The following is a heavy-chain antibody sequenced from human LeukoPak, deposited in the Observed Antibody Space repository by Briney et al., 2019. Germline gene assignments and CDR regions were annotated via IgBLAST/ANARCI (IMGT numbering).Heavy chain of an antibody. J-gene: IGHJ4*02. Sequence: SETLFLTCSVSGGSIAGSSDYWGWIRQPPGKGLEWIGSVYYTGITDYNPSLKSRATIFVDTSENKFSLNLTSVTAADTAVYYCARRSIAAAVDYWGRGTLATVSS. D-gene: IGHD6-13*01. CDR1: GGSIAGSSDY. CDR3: ARRSIAAAVDY. CDR2: VYYTGIT. V-gene: IGHV4-39*01.